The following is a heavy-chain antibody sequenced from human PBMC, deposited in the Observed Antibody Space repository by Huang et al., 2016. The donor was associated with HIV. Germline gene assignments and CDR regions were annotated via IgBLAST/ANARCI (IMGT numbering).Heavy chain of an antibody. CDR1: GFSSDSLA. CDR3: VRENYGSGSTLHWFDP. J-gene: IGHJ5*02. Sequence: DVQLVESGGGLVKPGGSLRLSCAASGFSSDSLAMHWVRQAPGKGLELVVSIIAVSSFKHYAFSLTGRFTVSRDTAKNSLYLQMNSLRPEDTAVYYCVRENYGSGSTLHWFDPWGQGTLVTVSS. CDR2: IIAVSSFK. V-gene: IGHV3-21*01. D-gene: IGHD3-10*01.